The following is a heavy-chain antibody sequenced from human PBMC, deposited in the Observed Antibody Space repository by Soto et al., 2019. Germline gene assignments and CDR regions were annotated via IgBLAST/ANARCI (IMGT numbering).Heavy chain of an antibody. J-gene: IGHJ4*02. CDR1: GFTFSSYA. CDR3: ARDSGWYYDFWSGYYDY. V-gene: IGHV3-30-3*01. Sequence: QVQLVGSGGGVVQPGRSLRLSCAASGFTFSSYAKHWVRQAPGKGLEWVAVISYDGSNKYYADSVKGRFTISRDNSKNTLYLQMNSQRAEDTAVYYCARDSGWYYDFWSGYYDYWGPGTLVTVSS. CDR2: ISYDGSNK. D-gene: IGHD3-3*01.